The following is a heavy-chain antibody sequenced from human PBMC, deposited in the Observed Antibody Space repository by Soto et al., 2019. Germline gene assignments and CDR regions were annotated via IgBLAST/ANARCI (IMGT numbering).Heavy chain of an antibody. V-gene: IGHV3-23*01. Sequence: EVQLLESGGGLERPGGSLTLSCAASGFTFSRYAMTWVRQAPGKGLEWVSALSGNGESTYYADSVKGRFTISRDNSNNTLLLQMNSLRADDTATYYCAKLPTMAGRLYYYGMDVWGQGTTVTVSS. D-gene: IGHD3-10*01. CDR3: AKLPTMAGRLYYYGMDV. J-gene: IGHJ6*02. CDR1: GFTFSRYA. CDR2: LSGNGEST.